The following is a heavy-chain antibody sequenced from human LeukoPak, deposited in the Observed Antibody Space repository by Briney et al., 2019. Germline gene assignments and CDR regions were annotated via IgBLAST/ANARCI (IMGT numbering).Heavy chain of an antibody. CDR3: AKGRYSGYDFDY. D-gene: IGHD5-12*01. V-gene: IGHV3-23*01. CDR1: GFTFSSYA. CDR2: INGSGGST. Sequence: GGSLRLSCAASGFTFSSYAMSWVRQAPGKGLEWVSAINGSGGSTYYADSVKGRFTLSRDNSKITLYLQMNSLKAQDTGVYYCAKGRYSGYDFDYWGQGTLVTVSS. J-gene: IGHJ4*02.